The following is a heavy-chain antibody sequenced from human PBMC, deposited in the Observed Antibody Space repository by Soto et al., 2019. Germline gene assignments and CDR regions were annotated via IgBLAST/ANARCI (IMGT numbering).Heavy chain of an antibody. J-gene: IGHJ4*02. V-gene: IGHV1-69*06. D-gene: IGHD1-26*01. CDR3: ARAIKRWEVNYYFDF. CDR2: IVVDSNTA. Sequence: SWVRQAPGHGPEWMGGIVVDSNTAEYSQRFQDRVTITADTSTDTLYMEVGSLTFEDTAVYYCARAIKRWEVNYYFDFWGQGTLVTVSS.